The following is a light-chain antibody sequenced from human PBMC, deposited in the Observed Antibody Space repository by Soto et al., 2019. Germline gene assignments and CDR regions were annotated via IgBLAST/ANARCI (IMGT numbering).Light chain of an antibody. CDR2: VAS. V-gene: IGKV3-20*01. Sequence: FLFTQSPSTLSLSPGERATLSCMAIESVGSNLSWYQQKPGQAPRLLIYVASTRATGIPARFSGSGSGTEFTLTISRLETEDVAMYYCLHNGGPPLTFGQGTRLEIK. CDR1: ESVGSN. J-gene: IGKJ5*01. CDR3: LHNGGPPLT.